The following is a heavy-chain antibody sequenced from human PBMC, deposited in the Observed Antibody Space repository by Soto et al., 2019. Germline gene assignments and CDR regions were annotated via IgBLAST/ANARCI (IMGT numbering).Heavy chain of an antibody. CDR1: GGSISSSSYY. D-gene: IGHD6-19*01. V-gene: IGHV4-39*01. CDR2: IYYSGST. Sequence: SETLSLTCTVSGGSISSSSYYWGWIRQPPGKGLEWIGSIYYSGSTYYNPSLKSRVTISVDTSKNQFSLKLSSVTAADTAVYYCARLSIAVARDYWGQGTLVTV. J-gene: IGHJ4*02. CDR3: ARLSIAVARDY.